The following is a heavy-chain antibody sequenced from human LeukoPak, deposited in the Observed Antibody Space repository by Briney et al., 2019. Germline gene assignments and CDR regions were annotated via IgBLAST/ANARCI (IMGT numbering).Heavy chain of an antibody. CDR1: GFTFSSYG. CDR3: AKDATLLMTTVTGY. D-gene: IGHD4-17*01. J-gene: IGHJ4*02. CDR2: ISYDGSNK. Sequence: PGRSLRLSCAASGFTFSSYGMHWVRQAPGKGLEWVAVISYDGSNKYYADSVKGRFTISRDNSKNTLYLQMNSLRAEDTAVYYCAKDATLLMTTVTGYWGQGTLVTVSS. V-gene: IGHV3-30*18.